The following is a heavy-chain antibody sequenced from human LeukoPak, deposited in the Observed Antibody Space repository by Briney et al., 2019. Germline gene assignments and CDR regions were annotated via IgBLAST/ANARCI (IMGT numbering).Heavy chain of an antibody. CDR2: IYYTGNA. CDR1: GGSISGYH. J-gene: IGHJ5*02. CDR3: ARRTYCSGGRCYGEYWFDP. V-gene: IGHV4-59*08. D-gene: IGHD2-15*01. Sequence: SETLSLTCSVSGGSISGYHWNWIRQSPGKGLQWIANIYYTGNADYNPFLRSRVTISVDTSKNQISLILNSVTAADTAIYYCARRTYCSGGRCYGEYWFDPWGPGTLVTVSS.